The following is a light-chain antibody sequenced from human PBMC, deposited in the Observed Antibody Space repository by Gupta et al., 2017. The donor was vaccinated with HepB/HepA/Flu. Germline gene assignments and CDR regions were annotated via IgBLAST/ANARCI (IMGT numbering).Light chain of an antibody. CDR1: QGISSY. V-gene: IGKV1-9*01. CDR2: AAS. CDR3: QQLNSYIT. J-gene: IGKJ5*01. Sequence: DIQLTQSPSFLSASVGDRVTITCRASQGISSYLAWYQQKPGKAPKLLIYAASNLQSGVPSRFSGSGSGTELTLTISSLQPEDFATYYCQQLNSYITFGQGTLMEIK.